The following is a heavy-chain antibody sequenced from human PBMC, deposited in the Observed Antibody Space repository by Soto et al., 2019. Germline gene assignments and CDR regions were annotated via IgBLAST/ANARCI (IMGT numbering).Heavy chain of an antibody. CDR2: IIPIFGTA. Sequence: QVQLVQSGAEVKKPGSSVKVSCKASGGTFSSYAISWVRQAPGQGLEWMGGIIPIFGTANYAQKFQGRVTITADESTSTAYMELSSLRSEDTGVYYCASLMVRPAGYYYGMDVWGQGTTVTVSS. D-gene: IGHD3-10*01. CDR3: ASLMVRPAGYYYGMDV. CDR1: GGTFSSYA. J-gene: IGHJ6*02. V-gene: IGHV1-69*01.